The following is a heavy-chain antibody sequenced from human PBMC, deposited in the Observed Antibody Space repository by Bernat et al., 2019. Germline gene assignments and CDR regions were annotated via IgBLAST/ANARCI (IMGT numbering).Heavy chain of an antibody. CDR3: NTPTHYYDSSGDYSTYYYYYGMDV. V-gene: IGHV3-15*07. CDR1: GFTFSNAW. D-gene: IGHD3-22*01. J-gene: IGHJ6*02. CDR2: IKSKTDGGTT. Sequence: EVQLVESGGGLVKPGGSLRLSCAASGFTFSNAWMNWVRQAPGKGLEWVGRIKSKTDGGTTDYAAPVKGRFTISRDDSKNTLYLQMNSLKTEDTAVYYCNTPTHYYDSSGDYSTYYYYYGMDVWGQGTTVTVSS.